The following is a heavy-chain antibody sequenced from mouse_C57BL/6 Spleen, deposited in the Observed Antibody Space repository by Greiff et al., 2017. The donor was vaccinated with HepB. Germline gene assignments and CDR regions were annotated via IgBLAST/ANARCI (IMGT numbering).Heavy chain of an antibody. D-gene: IGHD4-1*02. CDR1: GFTFSDYG. Sequence: EVKLVESGGGLVKPGGSLKLSCAASGFTFSDYGMHWVRQAPEKGLEWVAYISSGSSTIYYADTVKGRFTISRDNAKNTQFLQMTSLRSEDTAMYYCAREINFAWFAYWGQGTLVTVSA. V-gene: IGHV5-17*01. CDR2: ISSGSSTI. J-gene: IGHJ3*01. CDR3: AREINFAWFAY.